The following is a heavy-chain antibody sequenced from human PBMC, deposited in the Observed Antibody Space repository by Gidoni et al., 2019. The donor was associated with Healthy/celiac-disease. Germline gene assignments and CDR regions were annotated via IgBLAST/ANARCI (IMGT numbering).Heavy chain of an antibody. CDR3: ARDRPYGD. Sequence: EVQLVETGGGLFQPGGSLSLSCAASGFSVSSNYMSWVRQAPGKGLEWVSVIYSGGSTYYADSVKGRFTISRDNSKNTLYLQMNSLRAEDTAVYYCARDRPYGDWGQGTLVTVSS. CDR2: IYSGGST. D-gene: IGHD4-17*01. CDR1: GFSVSSNY. J-gene: IGHJ4*02. V-gene: IGHV3-53*02.